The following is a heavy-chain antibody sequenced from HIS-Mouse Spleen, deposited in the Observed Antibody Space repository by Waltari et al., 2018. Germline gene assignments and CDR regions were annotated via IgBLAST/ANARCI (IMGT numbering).Heavy chain of an antibody. J-gene: IGHJ4*02. CDR2: IYHSGST. D-gene: IGHD3-3*01. CDR3: ARADDFWSGSFDY. Sequence: QVQLQESGQGLVKPSETLSLTCTVSGYSISSGSYWGWIRQPPGKGLEWIGSIYHSGSTYYNPSLKSRVTISVDTSKNQFSLKLSSVTAADTAVYYCARADDFWSGSFDYWGQGTLVTVSS. V-gene: IGHV4-38-2*02. CDR1: GYSISSGSY.